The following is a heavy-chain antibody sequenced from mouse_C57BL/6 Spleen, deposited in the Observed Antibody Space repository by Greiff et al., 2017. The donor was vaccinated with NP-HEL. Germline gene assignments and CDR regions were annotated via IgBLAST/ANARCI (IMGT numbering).Heavy chain of an antibody. Sequence: QIHVKQSGPGLVQPSQSLSITCTVSGFSLTSYGVHWVRQSPGKGLEWLGVIWSGGSTDYNAAFISRLSISKDNSKSQVFFKMNSLQADDTAIYYCARWGGNYDYYAMDYWGQGTSVTVSS. V-gene: IGHV2-2*01. J-gene: IGHJ4*01. CDR2: IWSGGST. CDR1: GFSLTSYG. CDR3: ARWGGNYDYYAMDY. D-gene: IGHD2-1*01.